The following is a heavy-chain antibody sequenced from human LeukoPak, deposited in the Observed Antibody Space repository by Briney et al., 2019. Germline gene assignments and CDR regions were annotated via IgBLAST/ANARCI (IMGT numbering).Heavy chain of an antibody. D-gene: IGHD4-23*01. CDR1: GFTFSSYE. J-gene: IGHJ3*02. Sequence: AGGSLRLSCAASGFTFSSYEMNWVRQAPGKGLEWVSYISSSGSTIYYADSVKGRFTISRDNAKNSLYLQMNSLRAEDTAVYYCAREAVGPRSAFDIWGQGTMVTVSS. CDR2: ISSSGSTI. CDR3: AREAVGPRSAFDI. V-gene: IGHV3-48*03.